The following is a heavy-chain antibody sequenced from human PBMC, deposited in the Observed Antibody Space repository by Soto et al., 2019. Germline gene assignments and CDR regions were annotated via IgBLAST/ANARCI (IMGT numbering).Heavy chain of an antibody. CDR1: GYPVTAYY. CDR2: INPATGAA. CDR3: AGGGGVGVAGSAAFDM. Sequence: QLHLVQSGAVVKKPGASVTVSCSASGYPVTAYYMHWVRQAPGRGLEWMGGINPATGAAKYTQTFQGRGTMTRDPATSKVFMELGGLTSEDPAVFYWAGGGGVGVAGSAAFDMWGQGTLVTVSS. V-gene: IGHV1-2*02. J-gene: IGHJ3*02. D-gene: IGHD3-3*01.